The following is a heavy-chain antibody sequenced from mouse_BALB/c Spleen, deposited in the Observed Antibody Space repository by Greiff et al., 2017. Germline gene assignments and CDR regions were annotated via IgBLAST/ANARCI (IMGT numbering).Heavy chain of an antibody. Sequence: VMLVESGPGLVAPSQSLSITCTVSGFSLTSYGVYWVRQPPGKGLEWLGVIWAGGSTNYNSALMSRLSISKDNSKSQVFLKMNSLQTDDTAMYYCAPACRYDEGPMDYWGQGTSVTVSS. V-gene: IGHV2-9*02. CDR1: GFSLTSYG. CDR2: IWAGGST. D-gene: IGHD2-14*01. J-gene: IGHJ4*01. CDR3: APACRYDEGPMDY.